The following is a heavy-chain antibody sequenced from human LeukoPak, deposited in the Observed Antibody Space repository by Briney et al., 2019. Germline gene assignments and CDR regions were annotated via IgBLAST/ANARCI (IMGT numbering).Heavy chain of an antibody. CDR1: GGSFSGYY. Sequence: TETLSLTCAVYGGSFSGYYWSGIRQPPGKGLEWIGEINHSGSTNYNPSLKSRVTISVDTSKNQFSLKLSSVTAADTAVYYCARGLSVGDWGQGTLVTVSS. V-gene: IGHV4-34*01. CDR2: INHSGST. J-gene: IGHJ4*02. D-gene: IGHD2-15*01. CDR3: ARGLSVGD.